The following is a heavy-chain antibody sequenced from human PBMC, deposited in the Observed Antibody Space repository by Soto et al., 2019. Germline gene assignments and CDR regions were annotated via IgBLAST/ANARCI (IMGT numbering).Heavy chain of an antibody. CDR2: ITSSSSYI. J-gene: IGHJ4*02. CDR1: GFTFSLYS. Sequence: PGGSLRLSCAASGFTFSLYSMIWVRQAPGKGLEWVASITSSSSYIYYEDSLKGRFTISRDNAKNSLFLQLDSFRAEDTAVYFCVRARSTDSRPDYWGQGTLVTVS. D-gene: IGHD3-22*01. CDR3: VRARSTDSRPDY. V-gene: IGHV3-21*01.